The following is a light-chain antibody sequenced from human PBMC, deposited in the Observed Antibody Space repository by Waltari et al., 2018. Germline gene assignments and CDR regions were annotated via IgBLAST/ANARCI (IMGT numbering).Light chain of an antibody. CDR3: CSYATGSSYV. Sequence: QSALTQPASVSGSPGQSITVSCTGTSHDVGGYNRVSWYQQLPGKAPKLILFDVDLRPSGVFDRFFGSKSGNTASLTISGLRAEDEGDYYCCSYATGSSYVFGPGTKVTVL. CDR2: DVD. V-gene: IGLV2-23*02. CDR1: SHDVGGYNR. J-gene: IGLJ1*01.